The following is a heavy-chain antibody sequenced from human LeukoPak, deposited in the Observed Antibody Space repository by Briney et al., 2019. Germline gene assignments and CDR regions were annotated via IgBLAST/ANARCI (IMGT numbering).Heavy chain of an antibody. V-gene: IGHV3-30*02. Sequence: GGSLTLSCAASGFIFSSYGMHWVRQAPGKGLEGVAFIRFDGSNKYYTDSEEGRLPLPRHNYKHTLSLQKNSQRGGHAAVFLCAKGMSPFAVTTMHFQHWGQGTLVTVSS. CDR3: AKGMSPFAVTTMHFQH. CDR2: IRFDGSNK. D-gene: IGHD4-17*01. J-gene: IGHJ1*01. CDR1: GFIFSSYG.